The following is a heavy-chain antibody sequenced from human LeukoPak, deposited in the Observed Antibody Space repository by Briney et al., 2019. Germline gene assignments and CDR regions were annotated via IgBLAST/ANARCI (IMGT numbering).Heavy chain of an antibody. D-gene: IGHD1-26*01. Sequence: SETMSLTCTVSGGSISSYYWSWIRQPAGKGLEWIGRIYTSGSTNYNPSLKSRVTMSVDTSKNQFSLKLSSVTAADTAVYYCARGIVGATPGYYYMDVWGKGTTVTVSS. J-gene: IGHJ6*03. CDR3: ARGIVGATPGYYYMDV. V-gene: IGHV4-4*07. CDR2: IYTSGST. CDR1: GGSISSYY.